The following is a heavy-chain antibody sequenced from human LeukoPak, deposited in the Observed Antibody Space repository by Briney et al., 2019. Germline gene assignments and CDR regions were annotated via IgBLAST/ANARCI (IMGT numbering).Heavy chain of an antibody. CDR1: GYTFTHYY. Sequence: ASLKVSCKASGYTFTHYYIHWVRQAPGQGLEWMGWINPNSGGTNYAQKFQGRVTMTRGTSISTAYMELSSLRSDDTAVYYCARPLPMFRGLTSWDYWGQGTLVIVSS. CDR2: INPNSGGT. D-gene: IGHD3-10*01. V-gene: IGHV1-2*02. CDR3: ARPLPMFRGLTSWDY. J-gene: IGHJ4*02.